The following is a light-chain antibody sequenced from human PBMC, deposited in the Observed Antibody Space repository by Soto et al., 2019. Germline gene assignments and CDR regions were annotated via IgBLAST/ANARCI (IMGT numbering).Light chain of an antibody. CDR1: QDIGNY. Sequence: DIQMTQSPPSLSASVGDRVPITCPASQDIGNYLSWYQQKLGKAPKLLIYDASSLETGVPARFSGSGSGTDFTLTISSLEPEDFAVYYCQQRSNWPPITFGQGTRLEIK. CDR2: DAS. J-gene: IGKJ5*01. V-gene: IGKV1-33*01. CDR3: QQRSNWPPIT.